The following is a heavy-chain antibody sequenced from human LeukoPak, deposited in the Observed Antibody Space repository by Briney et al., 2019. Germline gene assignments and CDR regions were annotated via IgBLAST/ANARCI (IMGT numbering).Heavy chain of an antibody. CDR2: INPSGGTT. CDR1: GYTFTSYN. CDR3: AKAEWELLYYFDY. V-gene: IGHV1-46*01. J-gene: IGHJ4*02. Sequence: ASVKVSCKASGYTFTSYNIHWVRQAPGQGLEWMGVINPSGGTTGNAQKFQGRVTMTRDTSTSTVYMELSSLTSADTAMYYCAKAEWELLYYFDYWGQGTLVTVSS. D-gene: IGHD1-26*01.